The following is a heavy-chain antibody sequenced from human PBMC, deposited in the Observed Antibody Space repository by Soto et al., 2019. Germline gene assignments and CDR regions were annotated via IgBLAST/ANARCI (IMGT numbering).Heavy chain of an antibody. V-gene: IGHV3-33*01. CDR2: IWYDGSNK. CDR1: GFTFSSYG. CDR3: ARDAYYYDSSGYYYPYWYFDL. Sequence: QVQLVESGGGVVQPGRSLRLSCAASGFTFSSYGMHWVRQAPGKGLEWVAVIWYDGSNKYYADSVKGRFTISRDNSENTLYLQMNSLRAEDTAVYYCARDAYYYDSSGYYYPYWYFDLWGRGTLVTVSS. J-gene: IGHJ2*01. D-gene: IGHD3-22*01.